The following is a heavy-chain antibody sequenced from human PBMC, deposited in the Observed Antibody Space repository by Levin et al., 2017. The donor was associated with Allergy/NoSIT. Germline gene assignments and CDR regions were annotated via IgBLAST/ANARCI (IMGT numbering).Heavy chain of an antibody. Sequence: GESLKISCAASGFTFDDYTMHWVRQAPGKGLEWVSLISWDGGSTYYADSVKGRFTISRDNSKNSLYLQMNSLRTEDTALYYCANSGYCSGGSCPPWGWGQGTLVTVSS. CDR2: ISWDGGST. CDR3: ANSGYCSGGSCPPWG. D-gene: IGHD2-15*01. V-gene: IGHV3-43*01. CDR1: GFTFDDYT. J-gene: IGHJ4*02.